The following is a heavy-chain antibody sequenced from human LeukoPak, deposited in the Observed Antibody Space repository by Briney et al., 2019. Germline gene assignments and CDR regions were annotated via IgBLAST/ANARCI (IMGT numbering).Heavy chain of an antibody. V-gene: IGHV3-48*02. CDR2: ISSSSTI. Sequence: PGGSLRLSCAASGFTFSSYSMNWVRQAPGKGLEWVSYISSSSTIYYADSVKGRFTISRDNAKNSLYLQMNSLRDEDTAVYYCARDPPADYWGQGTLVTVSS. CDR3: ARDPPADY. J-gene: IGHJ4*02. CDR1: GFTFSSYS.